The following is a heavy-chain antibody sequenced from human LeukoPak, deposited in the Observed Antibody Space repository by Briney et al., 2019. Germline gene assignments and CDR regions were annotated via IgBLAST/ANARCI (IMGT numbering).Heavy chain of an antibody. V-gene: IGHV1-18*01. D-gene: IGHD2-15*01. CDR3: ARSVVVVAATQIEYYYGMDV. CDR1: GYTFTSYG. CDR2: ISAYNGNT. Sequence: GASVKVSCKASGYTFTSYGISWVRQAPGQGLEWMGWISAYNGNTNYAQKLQGRVTMTTDTSTSTAYMELRSLRSDDTAVYYCARSVVVVAATQIEYYYGMDVWGQGTTVTVSS. J-gene: IGHJ6*02.